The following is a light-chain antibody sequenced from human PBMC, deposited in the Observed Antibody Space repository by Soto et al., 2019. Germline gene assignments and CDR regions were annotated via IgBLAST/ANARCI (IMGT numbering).Light chain of an antibody. CDR3: QQYGSSPWT. J-gene: IGKJ1*01. CDR1: QSVSNSY. CDR2: GAS. V-gene: IGKV3-20*01. Sequence: EIVVTQSPGTLSLSPGERATLSCRASQSVSNSYIAWYQQKPGQAPRLLIYGASSRATGIPDRFTGSGSGTDFTLNISRLEPEDFAVYYCQQYGSSPWTFGQGTKVEIK.